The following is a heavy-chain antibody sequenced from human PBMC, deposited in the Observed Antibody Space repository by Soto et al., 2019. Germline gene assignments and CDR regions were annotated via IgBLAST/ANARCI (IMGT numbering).Heavy chain of an antibody. Sequence: QVQLQQWGAGLLKPSETLSLTCAVYGGSFSSYYWSWIRQPPGKGLEWIGAINHSGSTNYDPSLKSRVTISSDTSKNQVSLTLSSVTAADTAVYYCARGEPRFMEWLLLSEYFDPWSQGTLVSVSS. J-gene: IGHJ5*02. V-gene: IGHV4-34*01. CDR3: ARGEPRFMEWLLLSEYFDP. D-gene: IGHD3-3*01. CDR1: GGSFSSYY. CDR2: INHSGST.